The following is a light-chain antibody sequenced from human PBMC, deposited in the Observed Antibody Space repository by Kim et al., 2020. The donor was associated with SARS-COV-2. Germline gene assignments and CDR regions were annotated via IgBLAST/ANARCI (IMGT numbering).Light chain of an antibody. CDR1: SSNIGINT. V-gene: IGLV1-44*01. CDR2: SND. CDR3: AAWDDSLNGPM. Sequence: QSVLTQPPSASGTPGQRVTISCSGSSSNIGINTVNWYQHLPGTTPKLLVYSNDQRPSGVPDRFSCSKSGTSASLAISGLQSEDEADYYCAAWDDSLNGPMFGGGTQLT. J-gene: IGLJ3*02.